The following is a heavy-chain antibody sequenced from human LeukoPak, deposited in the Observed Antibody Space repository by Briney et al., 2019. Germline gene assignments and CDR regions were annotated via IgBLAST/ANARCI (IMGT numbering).Heavy chain of an antibody. D-gene: IGHD3-3*01. CDR2: IIPIFGTA. Sequence: GASVKVSCKASGYTFTSYDINWVRQATGQGLEWMGGIIPIFGTANYAQKFQGRVTITADKSTSTAYMELSSLRSEDTAVYYCASGPWVPFGVVINYYYYYYMDVWGKGTTVTVSS. CDR1: GYTFTSYD. J-gene: IGHJ6*03. V-gene: IGHV1-69*06. CDR3: ASGPWVPFGVVINYYYYYYMDV.